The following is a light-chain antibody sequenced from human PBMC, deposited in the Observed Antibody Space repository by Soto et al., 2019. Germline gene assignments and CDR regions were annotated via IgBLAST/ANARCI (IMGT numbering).Light chain of an antibody. CDR3: QQSYSRMT. J-gene: IGKJ1*01. CDR2: AAS. CDR1: QSISSY. V-gene: IGKV1-39*01. Sequence: DIQMTQSPSSLFASLGDRVTITCRPSQSISSYLNWYQPKPGKAPKVLIYAASSLQSGVPSRLSGSRSGTDFTLTIRSLQPEDFATYYCQQSYSRMTFGQGTKVDI.